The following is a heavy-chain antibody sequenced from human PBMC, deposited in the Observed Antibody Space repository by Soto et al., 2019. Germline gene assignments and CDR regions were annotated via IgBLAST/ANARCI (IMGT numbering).Heavy chain of an antibody. Sequence: PGGSLRLSCVASGFTFSMYAMSWVRQAPGKGLEWVSTISGSGSSTYFADSVKGRFTISRDNPKNTLFLQMNSLTAEDTAIYYCAKPYDSGSFRAWGQGTLVTVSS. CDR3: AKPYDSGSFRA. CDR1: GFTFSMYA. D-gene: IGHD3-10*01. CDR2: ISGSGSST. V-gene: IGHV3-23*01. J-gene: IGHJ5*02.